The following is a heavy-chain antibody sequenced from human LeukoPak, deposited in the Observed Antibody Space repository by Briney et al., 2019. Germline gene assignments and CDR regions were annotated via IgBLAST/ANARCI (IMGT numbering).Heavy chain of an antibody. D-gene: IGHD3-10*01. CDR1: GGSISSGSYY. Sequence: SETLSLTCTVSGGSISSGSYYWSWIRQPAGKGLEWIGRIYTSGSTNYNPSLKSRVTISVDTSKNQFSLKLSSVTAADTAVYSCARGSVRGEFDPWGQGTLVTVSS. CDR2: IYTSGST. V-gene: IGHV4-61*02. J-gene: IGHJ5*02. CDR3: ARGSVRGEFDP.